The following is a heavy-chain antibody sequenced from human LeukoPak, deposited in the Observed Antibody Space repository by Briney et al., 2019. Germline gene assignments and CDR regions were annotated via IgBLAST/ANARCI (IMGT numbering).Heavy chain of an antibody. CDR2: ITSTSTYI. CDR1: GFTFSSHG. CDR3: VTESAWLFDY. J-gene: IGHJ4*02. D-gene: IGHD5-12*01. V-gene: IGHV3-21*01. Sequence: GGSLRLSCVASGFTFSSHGMNWVRQAPGKGLEWVSSITSTSTYIYYGESVKGRFTTSRDNAKNSLFLQVNSLRDEDTALYHCVTESAWLFDYWGQGTLVTVSS.